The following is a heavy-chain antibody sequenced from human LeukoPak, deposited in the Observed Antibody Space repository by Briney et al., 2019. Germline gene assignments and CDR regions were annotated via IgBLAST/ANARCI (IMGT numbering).Heavy chain of an antibody. CDR1: GFTFSSYG. Sequence: PGGSLRLSCAASGFTFSSYGMHWVRQAPGKGLEWVAFIRYDGSNKYYADSVKGRFTISRDNSKNTLYLQMNSLRAEDTAVYYCAKDACSGGSCYLDGHDIWGQGTMVTVSS. D-gene: IGHD2-15*01. CDR2: IRYDGSNK. CDR3: AKDACSGGSCYLDGHDI. V-gene: IGHV3-30*02. J-gene: IGHJ3*02.